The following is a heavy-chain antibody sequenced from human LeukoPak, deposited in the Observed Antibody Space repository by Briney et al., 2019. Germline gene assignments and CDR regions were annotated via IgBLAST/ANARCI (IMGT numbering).Heavy chain of an antibody. CDR3: AKESGIVGATREDY. CDR1: GFTFSSYD. D-gene: IGHD1-26*01. Sequence: PGRSLRLSCAASGFTFSSYDMHWVRQAPGKGLEWVAVISYDGSNKYYADSVKGRFTISRDNSKNTLYLQMNSLRAEDTAVYNCAKESGIVGATREDYWGQGTLVTVSS. J-gene: IGHJ4*02. CDR2: ISYDGSNK. V-gene: IGHV3-30*18.